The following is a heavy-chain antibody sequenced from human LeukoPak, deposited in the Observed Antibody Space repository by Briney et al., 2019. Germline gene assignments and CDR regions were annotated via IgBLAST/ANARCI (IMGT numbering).Heavy chain of an antibody. Sequence: GGSLRLSCAASGFTFSSYGMHWVRQAPGKGLEWVAFIRHDGSNKYYADSVKGRITISRDNSKNTLYLQMNSLRAEDTAVYYCAKDHKYRIAAAGRGWYFDYWGQGTLVTVSS. CDR2: IRHDGSNK. CDR3: AKDHKYRIAAAGRGWYFDY. V-gene: IGHV3-30*02. D-gene: IGHD6-13*01. J-gene: IGHJ4*02. CDR1: GFTFSSYG.